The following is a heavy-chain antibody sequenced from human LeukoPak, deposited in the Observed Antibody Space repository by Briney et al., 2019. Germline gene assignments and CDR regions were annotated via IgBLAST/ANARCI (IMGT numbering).Heavy chain of an antibody. V-gene: IGHV3-7*01. CDR3: ARDRNVDTAMVKRDYYYGMDV. Sequence: GGSLRLSCAASGFTFSSYWMSWVRQAPGKGLEWVANIKQDGSEKYYVDSVKGRFTISRDNAKNSLYLQMNSLRAEDTAVYYCARDRNVDTAMVKRDYYYGMDVWGQGTTVTVSS. D-gene: IGHD5-18*01. CDR1: GFTFSSYW. J-gene: IGHJ6*02. CDR2: IKQDGSEK.